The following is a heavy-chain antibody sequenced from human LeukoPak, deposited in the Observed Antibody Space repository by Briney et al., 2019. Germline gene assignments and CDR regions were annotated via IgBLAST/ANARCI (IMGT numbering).Heavy chain of an antibody. CDR3: TSEVTTDS. CDR1: GFNFSNSW. Sequence: GGSLRLSCAASGFNFSNSWMHWVRQAPGKGLVWVSTINSDGSTTGYADSVKGRFTISRDNAKNTLYLQMNSLRAEDTAVYYCTSEVTTDSWGQGTLVTVSS. CDR2: INSDGSTT. D-gene: IGHD4-17*01. J-gene: IGHJ4*02. V-gene: IGHV3-74*01.